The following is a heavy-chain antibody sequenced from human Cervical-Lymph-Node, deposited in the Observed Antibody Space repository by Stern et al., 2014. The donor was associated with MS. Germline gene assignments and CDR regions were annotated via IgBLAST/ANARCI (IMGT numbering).Heavy chain of an antibody. V-gene: IGHV5-51*01. D-gene: IGHD1-14*01. Sequence: EVQLVQSGAELIRPGESLKISCKGSGYKFSIYWIAWVRQMPGKGLEWMGIIYTGDSETRYSPSFQGQDIISADKSTSTAYLQWSSLKASDTAMYFCARQTTAWASDVWGQGTLVTVSS. J-gene: IGHJ4*02. CDR1: GYKFSIYW. CDR2: IYTGDSET. CDR3: ARQTTAWASDV.